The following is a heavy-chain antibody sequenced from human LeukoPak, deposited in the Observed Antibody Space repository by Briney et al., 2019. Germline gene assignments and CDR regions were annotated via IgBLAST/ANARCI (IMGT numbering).Heavy chain of an antibody. Sequence: GGSLRLSCAASGFTFSSYAMSWVRQAPGKGLEWVSAISGSGGSTYYADSVKGRFTISRDNSKNTLYLQMNSLRAEDTAVYYCAKPYYDFWSGYYSHFDYWGQGTLVTVSS. CDR3: AKPYYDFWSGYYSHFDY. CDR1: GFTFSSYA. V-gene: IGHV3-23*01. CDR2: ISGSGGST. J-gene: IGHJ4*02. D-gene: IGHD3-3*01.